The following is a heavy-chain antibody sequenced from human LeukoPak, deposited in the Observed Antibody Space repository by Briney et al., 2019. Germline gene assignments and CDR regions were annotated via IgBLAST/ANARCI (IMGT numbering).Heavy chain of an antibody. V-gene: IGHV3-30*02. D-gene: IGHD5-18*01. CDR1: GFTFSSYG. CDR3: AKSSSRLDTSSFEY. Sequence: GGSLRLSCAASGFTFSSYGIHWVRQAPGKGLEWVTFIQYDGSNKYADSVKGRFTISRDNSKNVLYLQMNSLRAENTALYYCAKSSSRLDTSSFEYWGQGTLVTVSS. J-gene: IGHJ4*02. CDR2: IQYDGSNK.